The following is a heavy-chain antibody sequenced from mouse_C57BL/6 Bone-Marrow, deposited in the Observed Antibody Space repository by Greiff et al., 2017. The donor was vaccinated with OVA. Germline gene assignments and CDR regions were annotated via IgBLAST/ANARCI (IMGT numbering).Heavy chain of an antibody. Sequence: EVKLVESEGGLVQPGSSMKLSCTASGFTFSDYYMAWVRQVPEKGLEWVANINYDGSSTYYLDSLESRFIISRDNAKSILYLQMSSLKSEDTATYYCARDDGYFDVGGTGTTVTVSS. CDR1: GFTFSDYY. CDR2: INYDGSST. CDR3: ARDDGYFDV. J-gene: IGHJ1*03. V-gene: IGHV5-16*01.